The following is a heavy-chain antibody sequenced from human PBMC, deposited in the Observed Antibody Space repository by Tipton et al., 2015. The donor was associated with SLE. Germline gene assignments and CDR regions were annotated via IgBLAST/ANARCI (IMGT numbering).Heavy chain of an antibody. CDR2: ISWGGGST. CDR3: AKEMGYVILTGMDV. V-gene: IGHV3-43*01. Sequence: SLRLSCAASGFTFDDYTMHWVRLALGKGLEWVSLISWGGGSTYYADSVKGRFTISRDNSKNSLYLQMNSLRTEDTPLYYCAKEMGYVILTGMDVWGQRTTVTVSS. D-gene: IGHD3-9*01. CDR1: GFTFDDYT. J-gene: IGHJ6*02.